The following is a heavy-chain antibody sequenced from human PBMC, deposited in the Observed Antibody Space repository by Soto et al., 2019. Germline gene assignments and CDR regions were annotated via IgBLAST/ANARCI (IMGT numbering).Heavy chain of an antibody. Sequence: WIWIRQPPGKGLEWIGYIYNRGSTTSYNPSLKSRVTISVDTSKNQFSLKLSSVTAADTAVYYCARSGGSAYAYWGQGTLVTVSS. D-gene: IGHD3-10*01. J-gene: IGHJ4*02. CDR3: ARSGGSAYAY. CDR2: IYNRGST. V-gene: IGHV4-59*01.